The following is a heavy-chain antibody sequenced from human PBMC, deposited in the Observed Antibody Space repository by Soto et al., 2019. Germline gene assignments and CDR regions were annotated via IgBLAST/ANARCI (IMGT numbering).Heavy chain of an antibody. CDR3: ARASPIVLVPAATHWFDP. D-gene: IGHD2-2*01. CDR1: GGSISSGGYY. Sequence: SETLSLTCTVSGGSISSGGYYWSWIRQHPGKVLEWIGYIYYSGSTYYNPSLKSRVTISVDTSKNQFSLKLSSVTAADTAVYYCARASPIVLVPAATHWFDPWGQGTLVTVSS. V-gene: IGHV4-31*03. J-gene: IGHJ5*02. CDR2: IYYSGST.